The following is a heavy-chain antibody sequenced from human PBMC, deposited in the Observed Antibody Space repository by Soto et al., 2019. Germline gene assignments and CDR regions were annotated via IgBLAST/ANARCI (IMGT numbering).Heavy chain of an antibody. V-gene: IGHV4-30-4*01. Sequence: QVQLQESGPGLVKPSQTLSLTCTVSGGSISSGDYYWSWIRQPPGKGLEWIGYIYYSGSTYYNPSLKRRGTISVDTSKNQFSLKLSSVTAADTAVYYCSRSQGSGFLVSWGQGTLGTGSS. D-gene: IGHD3-10*01. CDR3: SRSQGSGFLVS. CDR2: IYYSGST. CDR1: GGSISSGDYY. J-gene: IGHJ4*02.